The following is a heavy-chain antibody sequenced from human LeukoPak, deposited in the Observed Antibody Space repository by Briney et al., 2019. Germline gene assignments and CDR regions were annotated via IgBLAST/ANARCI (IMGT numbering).Heavy chain of an antibody. D-gene: IGHD7-27*01. CDR2: IYYSGST. CDR1: GGSISSSSYY. Sequence: SETLSLTCTVSGGSISSSSYYWGWIRQPPGKGLEWIGSIYYSGSTYYNPSLKSRVTISVDTSKNQFSLKLSSVTAADTAVYYCARDPPGAHFDFWGQGTLVTVSS. CDR3: ARDPPGAHFDF. V-gene: IGHV4-39*07. J-gene: IGHJ4*02.